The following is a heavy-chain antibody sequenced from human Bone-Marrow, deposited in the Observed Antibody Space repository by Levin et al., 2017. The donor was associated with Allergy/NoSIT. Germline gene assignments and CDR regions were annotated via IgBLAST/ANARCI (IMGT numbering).Heavy chain of an antibody. CDR3: ARGSVTGHYFDY. V-gene: IGHV1-2*02. CDR1: GYTFGDYY. J-gene: IGHJ4*01. CDR2: LDPNLGDT. Sequence: ASVKVSCKVSGYTFGDYYLHWARQVPGQGLEWMGWLDPNLGDTNYAQNFQGRVSLTGDTSINTAYMELNSLISDDTAVYYCARGSVTGHYFDYWGHGTPVTVSS. D-gene: IGHD6-19*01.